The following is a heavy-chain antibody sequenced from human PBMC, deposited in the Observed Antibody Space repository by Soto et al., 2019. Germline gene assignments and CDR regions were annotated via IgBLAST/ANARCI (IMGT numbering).Heavy chain of an antibody. CDR1: GGSISGSDYY. J-gene: IGHJ4*02. CDR2: IYYSGTT. D-gene: IGHD6-19*01. Sequence: QLQLQESGPRLVKPSETLSLTCTVSGGSISGSDYYWGWIRQPPGKGLEWIGNIYYSGTTYYYPSLESRVTISVDTSKNQFSLKLSSVTAADTAVYYCADMRGQWLPRDWGQGTLVTVSS. CDR3: ADMRGQWLPRD. V-gene: IGHV4-39*01.